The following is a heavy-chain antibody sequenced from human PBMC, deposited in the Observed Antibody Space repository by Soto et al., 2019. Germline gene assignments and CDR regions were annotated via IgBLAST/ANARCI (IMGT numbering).Heavy chain of an antibody. CDR1: GFSRSTSGMC. CDR3: ARITRSVSTNYGMDV. V-gene: IGHV2-70*01. Sequence: SGPTLVNPTQTLTLTCTFSGFSRSTSGMCVSWIRQPPGKALEWLALIDWDDDKYYSTSLRTRLTISKDTSKNQVVLTMTNMDPVDTATYYCARITRSVSTNYGMDVWGQGTTVTSP. J-gene: IGHJ6*02. D-gene: IGHD6-25*01. CDR2: IDWDDDK.